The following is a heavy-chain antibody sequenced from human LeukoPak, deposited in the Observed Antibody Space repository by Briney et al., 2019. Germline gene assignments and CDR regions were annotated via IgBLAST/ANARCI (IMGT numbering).Heavy chain of an antibody. V-gene: IGHV3-7*01. CDR3: AKTTVTPPYYMDV. Sequence: GGSLRLSCEVSGFTLTDYWVAWVRQAPGKGLEWLATINEYGSAKYYVDSVKGRCTISRHNTKKSLYLQMNSLRAEDTAVYYCAKTTVTPPYYMDVWGKGTTVTVSS. CDR2: INEYGSAK. D-gene: IGHD4-11*01. J-gene: IGHJ6*03. CDR1: GFTLTDYW.